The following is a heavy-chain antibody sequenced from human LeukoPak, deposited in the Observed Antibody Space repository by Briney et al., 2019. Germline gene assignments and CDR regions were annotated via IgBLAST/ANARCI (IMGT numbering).Heavy chain of an antibody. D-gene: IGHD7-27*01. CDR3: AKDTLFWGPTGQFDY. CDR2: LSHSATAT. V-gene: IGHV3-23*01. J-gene: IGHJ4*02. CDR1: GFTFTSYA. Sequence: PGGSLRLSCAASGFTFTSYAMSWVRQAPGKGLEWVSALSHSATATYYADSVKGRFTISRDNSKNTLYLRMYSLRAEDTAVYYCAKDTLFWGPTGQFDYWGQGTLVTVSS.